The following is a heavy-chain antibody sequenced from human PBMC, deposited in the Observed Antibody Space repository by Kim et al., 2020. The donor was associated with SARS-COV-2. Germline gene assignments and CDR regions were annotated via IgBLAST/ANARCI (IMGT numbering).Heavy chain of an antibody. Sequence: GGSLRLSCAASGFTFSSYGMHWVRQAPGKGLEWVAVISYDGSNKYYADSVKGRFTISRDNSKNTLYLQMNSLRAEDTAVYYCAKDRLRKSTVLKRNYYYYYGMDVWGQGTTVTVSS. CDR1: GFTFSSYG. D-gene: IGHD4-17*01. J-gene: IGHJ6*02. CDR3: AKDRLRKSTVLKRNYYYYYGMDV. V-gene: IGHV3-30*18. CDR2: ISYDGSNK.